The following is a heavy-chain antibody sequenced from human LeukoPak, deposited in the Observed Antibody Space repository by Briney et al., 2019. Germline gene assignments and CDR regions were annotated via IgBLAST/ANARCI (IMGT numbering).Heavy chain of an antibody. CDR3: VRGNYNFDY. D-gene: IGHD5-24*01. Sequence: KPSQTLSLTCAISGESVSSTGASWNWIRQSPSRGLEWLGRTYYRSQWYYEYALSVKSRIIVAPDTSKNQFSLQLNSVTPEDTAVYYCVRGNYNFDYWGQGSLVTVSS. J-gene: IGHJ4*02. V-gene: IGHV6-1*01. CDR2: TYYRSQWYY. CDR1: GESVSSTGAS.